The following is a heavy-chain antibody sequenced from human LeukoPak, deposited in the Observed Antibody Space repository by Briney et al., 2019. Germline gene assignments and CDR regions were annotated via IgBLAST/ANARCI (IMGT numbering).Heavy chain of an antibody. J-gene: IGHJ6*02. Sequence: GGFLRLSCAASGFTFSNFWMSWVRQAPGKGLEWVANINPDGSANYYVDSVKGRFTISRDNAENSLYLQMNSLRPEDTAVYYCARHFSTYSYGLDVWGQGTTVTVSS. CDR2: INPDGSAN. V-gene: IGHV3-7*01. CDR3: ARHFSTYSYGLDV. CDR1: GFTFSNFW. D-gene: IGHD3-3*02.